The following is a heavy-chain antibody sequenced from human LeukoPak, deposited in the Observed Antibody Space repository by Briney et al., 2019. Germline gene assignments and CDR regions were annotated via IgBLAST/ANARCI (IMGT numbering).Heavy chain of an antibody. CDR1: GGTFSSYA. CDR3: AGRDYGDRSDAFDI. V-gene: IGHV1-69*01. Sequence: SSVKVSCKASGGTFSSYAISWVRQAPGQGLEWMGGIIPFFGTTNYAQKFRGRVTITADESTSTAYMELSSLRAEDTVVYCCAGRDYGDRSDAFDIWGQGTMVTVSS. D-gene: IGHD4-17*01. J-gene: IGHJ3*02. CDR2: IIPFFGTT.